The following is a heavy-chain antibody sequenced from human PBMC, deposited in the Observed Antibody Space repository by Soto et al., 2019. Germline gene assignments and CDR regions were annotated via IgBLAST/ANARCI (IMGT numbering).Heavy chain of an antibody. J-gene: IGHJ5*02. CDR1: GFTFNNYG. D-gene: IGHD2-21*02. CDR2: IGGGGTGP. Sequence: GGSLRLSCAASGFTFNNYGMSWVRQAPGKGLEWVAGIGGGGTGPYNADSVKGRFTISRDNSKNTMALQMTSLRAEDTAVYYCTKLQGGILVTATRWFDPWGQGTLVTVSS. V-gene: IGHV3-23*01. CDR3: TKLQGGILVTATRWFDP.